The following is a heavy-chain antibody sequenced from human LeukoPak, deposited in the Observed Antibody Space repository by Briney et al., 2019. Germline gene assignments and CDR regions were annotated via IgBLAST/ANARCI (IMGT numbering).Heavy chain of an antibody. J-gene: IGHJ4*02. CDR2: ISGNGRTT. D-gene: IGHD2/OR15-2a*01. CDR3: VSRGGASAFYYFDF. Sequence: PGGSLRLSCTASGFTFTTHAMTWVRQAPGKGPEWASSISGNGRTTYYSDSVRGRFTISRDNSRNTLYLQMNSLRADDTAVYYCVSRGGASAFYYFDFWGQGTLVTVSS. CDR1: GFTFTTHA. V-gene: IGHV3-23*01.